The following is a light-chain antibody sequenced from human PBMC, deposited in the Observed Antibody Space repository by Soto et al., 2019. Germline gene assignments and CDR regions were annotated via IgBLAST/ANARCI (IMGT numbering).Light chain of an antibody. V-gene: IGKV1-5*01. CDR1: QSISSW. CDR3: QQYNSYAPT. CDR2: DAS. J-gene: IGKJ1*01. Sequence: DIQMTQSPSTLSASVGDRVTITCRASQSISSWLAWYQQKPGKDPKLLIYDASSLESGVPTRFSGSGSGTEFTLTISSLQPDDFETYYCQQYNSYAPTFGQGTKVEIK.